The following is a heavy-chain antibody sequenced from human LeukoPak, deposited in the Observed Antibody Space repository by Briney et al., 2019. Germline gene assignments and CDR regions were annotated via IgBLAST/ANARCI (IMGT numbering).Heavy chain of an antibody. CDR1: GFPFDDYG. D-gene: IGHD3-22*01. CDR3: AKDRFFYDSGSKAN. Sequence: SLRLSCVASGFPFDDYGIFWVRQSPGKGLEWVSSISWNSGIIDYADSVKGRFTISRDNAKNSLYLQMNSLRVEDTAFYYCAKDRFFYDSGSKANWGQGTLVTVSS. J-gene: IGHJ4*02. CDR2: ISWNSGII. V-gene: IGHV3-9*01.